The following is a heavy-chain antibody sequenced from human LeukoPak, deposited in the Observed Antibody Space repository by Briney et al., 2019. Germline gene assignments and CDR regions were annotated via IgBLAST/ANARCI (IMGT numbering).Heavy chain of an antibody. J-gene: IGHJ4*02. CDR3: ARVHHYDSSGYYWDY. D-gene: IGHD3-22*01. V-gene: IGHV3-20*04. Sequence: GGSLRLSCAASGFTFDDYGMSWVRQAPGKGLEWVSGINWNGGSTGYADSVKGRFTISRDNSKNTLYLQMNSLRAEDTAVYYCARVHHYDSSGYYWDYWGQGTLVTVSS. CDR1: GFTFDDYG. CDR2: INWNGGST.